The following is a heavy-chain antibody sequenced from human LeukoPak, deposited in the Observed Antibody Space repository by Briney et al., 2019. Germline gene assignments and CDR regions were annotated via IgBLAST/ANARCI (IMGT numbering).Heavy chain of an antibody. CDR2: ISSSGSTI. D-gene: IGHD3-22*01. CDR3: ARVLYYYDSSGYGTDY. CDR1: GFTFSSYE. V-gene: IGHV3-48*03. J-gene: IGHJ4*02. Sequence: GGSLRLSCAASGFTFSSYEMNWVRQAPGKGLEWVSYISSSGSTIYYADSVKGRFTISRDNSKNTLYLQMNSLRAEDTAVYYCARVLYYYDSSGYGTDYWGQGTLVTVSS.